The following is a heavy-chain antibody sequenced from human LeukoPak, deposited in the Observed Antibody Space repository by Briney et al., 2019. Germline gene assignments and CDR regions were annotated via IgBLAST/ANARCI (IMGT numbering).Heavy chain of an antibody. J-gene: IGHJ3*02. CDR2: ISHSGGTT. D-gene: IGHD2-15*01. V-gene: IGHV3-23*01. Sequence: ASVKVSCKASGGTFSSYGMSWVRQAPGKGLEWVSAISHSGGTTYYADSVKGRFTITRDNSKNTLYLQMNSLRAEDTAVYYCAKANVKYCSGGSCFDAFDIWGQGTMVTVSS. CDR3: AKANVKYCSGGSCFDAFDI. CDR1: GGTFSSYG.